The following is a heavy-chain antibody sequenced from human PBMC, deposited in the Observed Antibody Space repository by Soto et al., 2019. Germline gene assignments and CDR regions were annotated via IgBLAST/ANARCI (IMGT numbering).Heavy chain of an antibody. Sequence: GGSLRLACAASGFTFSTYWMSWVRQAPGKGLEWVANIKEDGSEKYYVDSVEGRFTISRDNAKNSLYLQMTSLRAEDTALYYCARGWGYFDSSGFPYLYAMDVWGQGTTVTVSS. CDR1: GFTFSTYW. V-gene: IGHV3-7*01. CDR3: ARGWGYFDSSGFPYLYAMDV. J-gene: IGHJ6*02. CDR2: IKEDGSEK. D-gene: IGHD3-22*01.